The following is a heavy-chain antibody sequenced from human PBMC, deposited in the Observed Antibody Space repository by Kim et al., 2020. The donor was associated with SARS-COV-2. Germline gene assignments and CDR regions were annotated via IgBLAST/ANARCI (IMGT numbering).Heavy chain of an antibody. J-gene: IGHJ6*02. Sequence: GGSLRLSCAASGFTFGDYAMHWVRQAPGKGLEWVSGISWNSGSIGYADSVKGRFTISRDNAKNSLYLQMNSLRAEDTALYYCAKGCLGTSCHYYYYYGMDVWGQGTTVTVSS. CDR3: AKGCLGTSCHYYYYYGMDV. CDR2: ISWNSGSI. CDR1: GFTFGDYA. V-gene: IGHV3-9*01. D-gene: IGHD2-2*01.